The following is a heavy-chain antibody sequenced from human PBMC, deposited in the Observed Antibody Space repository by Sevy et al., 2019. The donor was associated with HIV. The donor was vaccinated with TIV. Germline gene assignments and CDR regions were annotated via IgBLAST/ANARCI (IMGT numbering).Heavy chain of an antibody. Sequence: SETLSLTCAVYGGSFSGYYWSWIRQPPGKGLEWIGEINHSGSTNYNPSLKSRVTISVDTSKNQFSLKLSSVTAADTAVYYCARGPYYYILTGYYSWRHYGMDVWGQGTTVTVSS. V-gene: IGHV4-34*01. D-gene: IGHD3-9*01. CDR1: GGSFSGYY. CDR2: INHSGST. CDR3: ARGPYYYILTGYYSWRHYGMDV. J-gene: IGHJ6*02.